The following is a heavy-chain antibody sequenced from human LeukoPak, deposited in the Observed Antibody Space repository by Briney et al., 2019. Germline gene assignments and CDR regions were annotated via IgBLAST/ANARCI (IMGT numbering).Heavy chain of an antibody. J-gene: IGHJ3*02. Sequence: GGSLRLSCAASGFTFSSYGMHWVRQAPGKGLEWVAFIRYDGSNKYYADSVKGRFTISRDNSKNTLYLQMNSLRAEDTAVYYCAAPRRVHDAFDIWGQGTMVTVSS. CDR3: AAPRRVHDAFDI. CDR1: GFTFSSYG. CDR2: IRYDGSNK. V-gene: IGHV3-30*02. D-gene: IGHD4/OR15-4a*01.